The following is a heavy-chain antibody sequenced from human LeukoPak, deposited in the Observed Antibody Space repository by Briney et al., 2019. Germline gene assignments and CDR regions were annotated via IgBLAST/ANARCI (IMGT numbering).Heavy chain of an antibody. CDR2: IYYSGSS. CDR3: ARPNYDILTGYYHLLEDV. D-gene: IGHD3-9*01. J-gene: IGHJ6*04. V-gene: IGHV4-39*01. Sequence: SETLSLTCTVSGGSISSSSYYWGCIRQPPGMGLVWIGSIYYSGSSYYNPSLKSRVTISVDTSKNQFSLKLSSVTAADTAVYYCARPNYDILTGYYHLLEDVWGKGTTVTVSS. CDR1: GGSISSSSYY.